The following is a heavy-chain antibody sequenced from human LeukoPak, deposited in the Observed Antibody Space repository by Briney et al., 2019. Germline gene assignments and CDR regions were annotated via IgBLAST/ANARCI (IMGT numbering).Heavy chain of an antibody. V-gene: IGHV1-3*01. Sequence: GASVKVSCKASGYTFTSYAMHWVRQAPGQRLEWMGWINAGNGNTKYSQKFQGRVTITRDTSASTAYMELSSLRSEDTAVYYCARAYGRDGYNLLGYWGQGTLVTVSS. CDR2: INAGNGNT. CDR3: ARAYGRDGYNLLGY. CDR1: GYTFTSYA. J-gene: IGHJ4*02. D-gene: IGHD5-24*01.